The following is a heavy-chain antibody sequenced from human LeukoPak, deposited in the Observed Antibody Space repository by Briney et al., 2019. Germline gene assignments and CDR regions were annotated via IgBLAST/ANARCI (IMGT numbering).Heavy chain of an antibody. D-gene: IGHD2-2*01. CDR2: ISGSGGST. Sequence: PGGSLRLSCAASGFTFSSYATSWVRQAPGKGLEWVSAISGSGGSTYYADSVKGRFTISRDNSKNTLYLQMNSLRAEDTAVYYCAKLYCSSTSCQGAFDIWGQGTMVTVSS. CDR3: AKLYCSSTSCQGAFDI. V-gene: IGHV3-23*01. CDR1: GFTFSSYA. J-gene: IGHJ3*02.